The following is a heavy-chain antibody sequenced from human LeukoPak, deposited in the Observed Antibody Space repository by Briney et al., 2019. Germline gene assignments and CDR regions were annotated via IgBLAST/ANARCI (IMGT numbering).Heavy chain of an antibody. CDR3: ARGCYTMVRGVNYFDY. CDR2: MNPNSGNT. Sequence: ASVKVSCKASGYTFTSYDINWVRQATGQGLEWMGWMNPNSGNTGYAQKFQSRVTMTRNTSISTAYMELSSLRSEDTAVYYCARGCYTMVRGVNYFDYWGQGTLVTVSS. D-gene: IGHD3-10*01. CDR1: GYTFTSYD. V-gene: IGHV1-8*01. J-gene: IGHJ4*02.